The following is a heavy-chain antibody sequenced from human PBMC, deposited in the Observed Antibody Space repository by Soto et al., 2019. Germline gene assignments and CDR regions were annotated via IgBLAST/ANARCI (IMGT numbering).Heavy chain of an antibody. CDR1: GFTFSSYA. V-gene: IGHV3-23*01. J-gene: IGHJ5*02. CDR3: ASVWFVP. CDR2: ITYNGDKT. Sequence: GGSLRLSCAASGFTFSSYAMTWVRQAPGKGLEWVSVITYNGDKTYYADSFKGRFTISRDNAKNSLYLQMNSLRAEDTAVYYCASVWFVPWGQGTLVTVSS.